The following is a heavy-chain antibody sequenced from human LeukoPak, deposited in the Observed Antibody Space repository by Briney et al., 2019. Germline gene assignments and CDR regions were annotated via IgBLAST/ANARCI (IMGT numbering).Heavy chain of an antibody. Sequence: GGSLRLSCAASGFTFSSYWMSWVRQAPGKGLEWVANIKQDGSEKYYVDSVKGRFTISRGNAKNSLYLQMNSLRAEDTAVYYCARDGEGGYDPYYFDYWGQGTLVTVSS. D-gene: IGHD5-12*01. J-gene: IGHJ4*02. CDR3: ARDGEGGYDPYYFDY. CDR2: IKQDGSEK. CDR1: GFTFSSYW. V-gene: IGHV3-7*01.